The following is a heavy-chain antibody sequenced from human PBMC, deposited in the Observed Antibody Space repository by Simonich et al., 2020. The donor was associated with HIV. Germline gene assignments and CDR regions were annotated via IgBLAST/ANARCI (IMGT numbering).Heavy chain of an antibody. CDR2: ISSSSSYI. V-gene: IGHV3-21*01. D-gene: IGHD2-2*01. J-gene: IGHJ4*02. CDR1: GFTFSSYS. Sequence: EVQLVESGGGLVKPGGSLRLSCAASGFTFSSYSMNWVRQAPGKGLEWVSSISSSSSYIYYADSVKGRFTISRDNAKNSRYLQMNRRRAEDTAVYYCARDGRKGSSTSCSDYWGQGTLVTVSS. CDR3: ARDGRKGSSTSCSDY.